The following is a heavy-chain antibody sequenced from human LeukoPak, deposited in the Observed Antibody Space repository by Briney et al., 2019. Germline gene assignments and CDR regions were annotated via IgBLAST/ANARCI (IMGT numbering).Heavy chain of an antibody. CDR1: GFTFSSYG. D-gene: IGHD1-26*01. CDR3: ARDRFSGSYPLDY. V-gene: IGHV3-30*02. J-gene: IGHJ4*02. Sequence: GGSLRLSCAASGFTFSSYGMHWVRQAPGKGLEWVAFIRYDGSNKYYADSVKGRFTISRDNSKNTLYLQMNSLRAEDTAVYYCARDRFSGSYPLDYWGQGTLVTVSS. CDR2: IRYDGSNK.